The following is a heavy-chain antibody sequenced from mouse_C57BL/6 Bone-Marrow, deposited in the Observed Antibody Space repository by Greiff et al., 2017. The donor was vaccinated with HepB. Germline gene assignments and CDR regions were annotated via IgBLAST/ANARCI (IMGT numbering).Heavy chain of an antibody. V-gene: IGHV1-64*01. J-gene: IGHJ3*01. D-gene: IGHD3-2*02. CDR2: IHPNSGST. CDR3: ARSGQLRLPHFAY. Sequence: QVQLKQPGAELVKPGASVKLSCKASGYTFTSYWMHWVKQRPGQGLEWIGMIHPNSGSTNYNEKFKSKATLTVDKSSSTAYMQLSSLTSEDSAVYYCARSGQLRLPHFAYWGQGTLVTVSA. CDR1: GYTFTSYW.